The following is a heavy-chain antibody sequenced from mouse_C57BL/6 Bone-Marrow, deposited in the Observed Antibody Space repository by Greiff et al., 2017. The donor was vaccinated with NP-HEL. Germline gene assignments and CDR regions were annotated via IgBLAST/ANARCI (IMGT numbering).Heavy chain of an antibody. CDR2: ISSGGRYT. Sequence: EVQGVESGGGLVKPGGSLKVSCTASGFTFSSYTMSWVRQTPEKRLEWVATISSGGRYTYYPDSVKGRFTISRDNAKNNLYLQMSSLRSEDTEREEGARQEGEEGRDNGGEDWGQGTTLTV. D-gene: IGHD3-3*01. CDR1: GFTFSSYT. V-gene: IGHV5-9-3*01. CDR3: ARQEGEEGRDNGGED. J-gene: IGHJ2*01.